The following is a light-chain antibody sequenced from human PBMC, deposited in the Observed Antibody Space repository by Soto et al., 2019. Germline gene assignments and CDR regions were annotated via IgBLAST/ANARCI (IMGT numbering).Light chain of an antibody. J-gene: IGKJ1*01. CDR1: QSVRRA. Sequence: EIVLTQSPGTLSVSEGDRDTITCRASQSVRRAVAWYQQKPGQPPRLLIYDASTRATGIPARFRGSGSGTEFTLTISSLQSEDFAIYYCQQYINWPRTFGQGTKVDIK. CDR3: QQYINWPRT. V-gene: IGKV3-15*01. CDR2: DAS.